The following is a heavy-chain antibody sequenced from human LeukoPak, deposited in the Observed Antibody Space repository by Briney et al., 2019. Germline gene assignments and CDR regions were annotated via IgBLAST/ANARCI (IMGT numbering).Heavy chain of an antibody. CDR2: FDPEDGET. CDR3: ASRVRDIVVVPAAMNWFDP. J-gene: IGHJ5*02. V-gene: IGHV1-24*01. CDR1: GYTLTELS. Sequence: ASVKVSCKVSGYTLTELSMHWVRQAPGQGLEWMGGFDPEDGETIYAQKFQGRVTMTEDTSTDTAYMELSSLRSEDTAVYYCASRVRDIVVVPAAMNWFDPWGQGTLVTVSS. D-gene: IGHD2-2*01.